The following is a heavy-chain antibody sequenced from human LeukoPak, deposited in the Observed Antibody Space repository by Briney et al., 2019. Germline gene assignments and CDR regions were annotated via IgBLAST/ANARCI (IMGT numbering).Heavy chain of an antibody. D-gene: IGHD3-10*01. CDR1: GGSISSYY. CDR2: IYYSGST. J-gene: IGHJ3*02. V-gene: IGHV4-59*01. Sequence: SETLSLTCTVSGGSISSYYWSWIRQPPGKGLEWIRYIYYSGSTNYNPSLKSRVTISVDTSKNQFSLKLSSVTAADTAVYYCARYMVRGRDAFDIWGQGTMVTVSS. CDR3: ARYMVRGRDAFDI.